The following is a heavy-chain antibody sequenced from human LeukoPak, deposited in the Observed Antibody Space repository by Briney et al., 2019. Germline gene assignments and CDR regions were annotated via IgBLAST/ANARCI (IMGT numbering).Heavy chain of an antibody. CDR3: ARGGFYCGGDCYVDY. D-gene: IGHD2-21*02. CDR1: GGSFSPYY. J-gene: IGHJ4*02. CDR2: INHSGST. Sequence: SETLSLTCAVYGGSFSPYYWSWIRQPPGKGLEWIGEINHSGSTNYNPSLKSRVTISADTSKNQFSLRLSSVTAADTAVYYCARGGFYCGGDCYVDYWGQGTLVTVSS. V-gene: IGHV4-34*01.